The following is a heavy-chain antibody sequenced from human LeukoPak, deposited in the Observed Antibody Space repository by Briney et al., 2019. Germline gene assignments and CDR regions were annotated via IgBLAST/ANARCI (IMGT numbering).Heavy chain of an antibody. CDR2: ISSSSSYI. CDR3: ARATDGDYVPY. CDR1: GFTFSSYS. D-gene: IGHD4-17*01. V-gene: IGHV3-21*01. J-gene: IGHJ4*02. Sequence: PGGSLRLSCAASGFTFSSYSMNWVRQAPGKGLEWVSSISSSSSYINYADSVKGRFTISRDNAKNSLYLQVNSLRAEDTAVYYCARATDGDYVPYWGQGTLVTVSS.